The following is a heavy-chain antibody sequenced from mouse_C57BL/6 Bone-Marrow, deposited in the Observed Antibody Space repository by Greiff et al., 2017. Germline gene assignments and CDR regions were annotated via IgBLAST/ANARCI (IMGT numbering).Heavy chain of an antibody. J-gene: IGHJ3*01. CDR2: IDPSDSYT. CDR1: GYTFTSYW. V-gene: IGHV1-69*01. CDR3: ARSWFAY. Sequence: QVQLQQPGAELVMPGASVKLSCKASGYTFTSYWMHWVKQRPGQGLEWIGEIDPSDSYTNYNQKFKGKSTLTVDKSSSTAYMQLSSLTSEDSAVYYCARSWFAYWGQVTLVTVSA.